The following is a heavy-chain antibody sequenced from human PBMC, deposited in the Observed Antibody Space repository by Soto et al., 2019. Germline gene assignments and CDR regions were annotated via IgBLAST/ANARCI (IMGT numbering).Heavy chain of an antibody. Sequence: QVQLQESGPGLVKPSQTLSLTCTVSGGSISSGGYYWSWIRQHPGKGLEWIGYIYYSGSTYYNPSLKSRVTISVDTSKNQFSLKLSSVTAADTAVYYCGRDATPSYGGGAWFDPWGQGTLVTVSS. D-gene: IGHD3-10*01. CDR1: GGSISSGGYY. J-gene: IGHJ5*02. CDR2: IYYSGST. V-gene: IGHV4-31*03. CDR3: GRDATPSYGGGAWFDP.